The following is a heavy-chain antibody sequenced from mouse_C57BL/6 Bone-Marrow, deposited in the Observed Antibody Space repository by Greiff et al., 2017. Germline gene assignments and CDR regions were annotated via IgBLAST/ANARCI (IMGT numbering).Heavy chain of an antibody. V-gene: IGHV5-4*01. Sequence: EVQLVESGGGLVKPGGSLKLSCAASGFTFSSYAMSWVRQTPEKRLEWVATISDGGSYTYYPDNVKGRFTISRDNAKNNLYLQMSHLQSEDTAMYYCARTEYWGQGTLVTVSA. CDR1: GFTFSSYA. CDR2: ISDGGSYT. J-gene: IGHJ3*01. CDR3: ARTEY.